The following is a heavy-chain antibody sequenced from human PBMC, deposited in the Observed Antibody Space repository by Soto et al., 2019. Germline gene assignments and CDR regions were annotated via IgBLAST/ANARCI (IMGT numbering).Heavy chain of an antibody. Sequence: VGSLRLSCAASGFTVSSNYMSWVRQAPGKGLEWVSRISSDGSSTSYADSVKGRFTISRDNAKNTLYLQMNTLRAEDTAVYYCARGTALLWGQRTLVTVSS. CDR2: ISSDGSST. CDR3: ARGTALL. D-gene: IGHD1-26*01. CDR1: GFTVSSNY. V-gene: IGHV3-74*01. J-gene: IGHJ4*02.